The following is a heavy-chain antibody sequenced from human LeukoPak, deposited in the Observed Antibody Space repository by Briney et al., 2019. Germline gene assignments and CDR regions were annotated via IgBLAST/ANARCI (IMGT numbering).Heavy chain of an antibody. CDR3: ARWPDRGY. CDR2: IYYSGST. J-gene: IGHJ4*02. D-gene: IGHD3-10*01. Sequence: PSGTLSPTCTVSGGSVSSGSYYWSWIRQPPGKGLEWIGYIYYSGSTNYNPSLKSRVTISVDTSKNQFSLKLSSVTAADTAVYYCARWPDRGYWGQGTLVTVSS. CDR1: GGSVSSGSYY. V-gene: IGHV4-61*01.